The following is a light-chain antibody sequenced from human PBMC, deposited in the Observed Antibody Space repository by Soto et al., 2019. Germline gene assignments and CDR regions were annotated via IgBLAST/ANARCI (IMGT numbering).Light chain of an antibody. J-gene: IGKJ5*01. CDR3: QQVNSFPTT. CDR2: ASS. V-gene: IGKV1-12*01. CDR1: RVIATW. Sequence: IQMTQSQSFVSASVEERVSITCRGSRVIATWLAWYQQNPGKAPKLLIYASSTLQSGVPSRFSGSGSGTDFTLTISSLQPEDFATYYCQQVNSFPTTFGQGTRLEIK.